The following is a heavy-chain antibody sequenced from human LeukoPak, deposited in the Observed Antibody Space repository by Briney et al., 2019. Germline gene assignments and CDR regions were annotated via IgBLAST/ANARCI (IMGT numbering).Heavy chain of an antibody. Sequence: SETLSLTCTVSGGSISSYYWSWIRQPPGKGLEWIGYIYYSGSTNYNPSLKSRVTISVDTSKNQFSLKLSSVTAADTAVYYCARANRYSYGLNWFDPWGQGTLVTISS. CDR3: ARANRYSYGLNWFDP. D-gene: IGHD5-18*01. CDR2: IYYSGST. J-gene: IGHJ5*02. V-gene: IGHV4-59*01. CDR1: GGSISSYY.